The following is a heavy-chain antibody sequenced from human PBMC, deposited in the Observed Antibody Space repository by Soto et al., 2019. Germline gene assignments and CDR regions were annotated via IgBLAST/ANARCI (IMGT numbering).Heavy chain of an antibody. CDR2: FFYTGST. CDR1: GGSVSSEHYY. V-gene: IGHV4-61*03. CDR3: AGGSDGKKVAY. D-gene: IGHD5-18*01. Sequence: QVQLQESGPGLVKSSETLSLTCTVSGGSVSSEHYYWNWIPQAPGKGLEWMGYFFYTGSTNYNPSHESRLTMSVDMSKNHFSLKLSSVTAADTAVYYCAGGSDGKKVAYWGQGTLVTVSS. J-gene: IGHJ4*02.